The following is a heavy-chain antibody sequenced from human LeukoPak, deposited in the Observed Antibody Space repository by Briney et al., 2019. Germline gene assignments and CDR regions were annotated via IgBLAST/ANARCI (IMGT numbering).Heavy chain of an antibody. V-gene: IGHV3-33*06. J-gene: IGHJ3*02. Sequence: PGRSLRLSCAASGFTFSSYGMHWVRQAPGKGLEWVAVIWYDGSNKYYADSVKGRFTISRDNSKNTLYLQMNSLRAEDTAVYYCAKDSTGGIGAFDIWGQGIMVTVSS. CDR3: AKDSTGGIGAFDI. CDR1: GFTFSSYG. CDR2: IWYDGSNK. D-gene: IGHD1-26*01.